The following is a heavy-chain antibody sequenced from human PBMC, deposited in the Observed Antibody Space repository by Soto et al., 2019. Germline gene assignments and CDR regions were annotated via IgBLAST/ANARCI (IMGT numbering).Heavy chain of an antibody. CDR1: GYTFTSYY. J-gene: IGHJ5*01. CDR2: INPSGGST. CDR3: ARDQYGSVVVPGGWFDP. Sequence: ASVKVSCKASGYTFTSYYMHWVRQAPGQGLEWMGIINPSGGSTSYAQKFQGRVTMTRDTSTSTVYMELSSLRSEDTAVYYCARDQYGSVVVPGGWFDPWGQGTLVTVSS. V-gene: IGHV1-46*01. D-gene: IGHD2-21*01.